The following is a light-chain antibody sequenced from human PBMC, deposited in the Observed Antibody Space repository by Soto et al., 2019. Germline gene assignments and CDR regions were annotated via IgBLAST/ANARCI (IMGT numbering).Light chain of an antibody. CDR1: QSVSSN. CDR2: GAS. V-gene: IGKV3D-15*01. CDR3: QQYIRWPLT. J-gene: IGKJ4*01. Sequence: EIVMTQSPATLSVSPGERATLSCRASQSVSSNLAWYQQKPGQAPRLLIYGASNRATGIPDRFSGSGSGTDFTLTISSLQSEDFAVYYCQQYIRWPLTFGGGTKVDIK.